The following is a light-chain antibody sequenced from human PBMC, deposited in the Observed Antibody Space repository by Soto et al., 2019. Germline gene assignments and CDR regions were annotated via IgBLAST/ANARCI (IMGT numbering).Light chain of an antibody. CDR3: RQYGSSPYT. J-gene: IGKJ2*01. CDR1: QSVSSSF. CDR2: AAS. Sequence: EIVLTQSPGTLSLSPGERATLSCRASQSVSSSFLAWYQQKPGQAPRLLIYAASSRASGIPDRFSGSGSGTDFTLTISRLEPEDFAVYYCRQYGSSPYTFGQGTKLEIK. V-gene: IGKV3-20*01.